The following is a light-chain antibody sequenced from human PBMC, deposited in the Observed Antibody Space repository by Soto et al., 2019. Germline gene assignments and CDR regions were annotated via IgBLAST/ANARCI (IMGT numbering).Light chain of an antibody. CDR3: SSFRSSSTYV. J-gene: IGLJ1*01. Sequence: QSALTQPASVSGSPGQSITISCTGTTSDVGGYNYVSWYQHYPGKAPKLMIYDVSSRPSGVSDRFSGSKSGNTASLTISGLQAEDEADYYCSSFRSSSTYVFGTGTQLTVL. V-gene: IGLV2-14*03. CDR2: DVS. CDR1: TSDVGGYNY.